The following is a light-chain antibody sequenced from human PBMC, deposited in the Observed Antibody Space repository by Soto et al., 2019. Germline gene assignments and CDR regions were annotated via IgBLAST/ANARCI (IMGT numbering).Light chain of an antibody. CDR3: QQRINLPPT. Sequence: EFVLTQSPATLSLSPGERATLSCRASQGISNYLAWYQQKPDQAPRLLIYDASNRATGIPARFSGSGSGTDFTLTISSLEPEDSAVYYCQQRINLPPTFGPGTKVDI. J-gene: IGKJ3*01. CDR1: QGISNY. V-gene: IGKV3-11*01. CDR2: DAS.